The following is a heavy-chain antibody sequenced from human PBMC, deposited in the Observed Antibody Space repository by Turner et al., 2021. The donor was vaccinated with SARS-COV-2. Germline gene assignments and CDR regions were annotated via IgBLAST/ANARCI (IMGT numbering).Heavy chain of an antibody. CDR3: AKARDGYNYFDY. D-gene: IGHD5-12*01. CDR1: GFIFSTYG. CDR2: ISYDGSNK. Sequence: QVPLVESGGGVVQPGRSLRLSCAASGFIFSTYGMHWVRQAPGKGLEWVAVISYDGSNKYYADSVKGRFTISRDNSKNTLYLQMNSLRAEDTAVYYCAKARDGYNYFDYWGQGTLVTVSS. J-gene: IGHJ4*02. V-gene: IGHV3-30*18.